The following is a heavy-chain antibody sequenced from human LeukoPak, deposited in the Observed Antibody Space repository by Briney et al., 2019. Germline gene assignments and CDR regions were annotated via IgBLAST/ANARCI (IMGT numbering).Heavy chain of an antibody. V-gene: IGHV3-48*04. D-gene: IGHD1-7*01. CDR3: ARAENNWNYVLDY. J-gene: IGHJ4*02. Sequence: PGGTLRLSCAASGFTFSSYGMSWVRQAPGKGLEWVSYIRTSGTTIYHADPVKGRFTISRDNAKNSLYLQMNSLRAEDTAVYYCARAENNWNYVLDYWGQGTLVTVSS. CDR2: IRTSGTTI. CDR1: GFTFSSYG.